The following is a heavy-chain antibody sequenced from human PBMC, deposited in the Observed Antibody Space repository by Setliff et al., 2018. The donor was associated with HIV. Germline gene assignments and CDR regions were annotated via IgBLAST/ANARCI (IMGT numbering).Heavy chain of an antibody. Sequence: GGSLRLSCAASGFIFNNYAMSWVRQAPGKGLEWVSVISGSGGSTYVADSVKGRFTISRDNSKNTLYLQMNSLRVEDAAVYYCAKGRSGYYNFDSWGQGTLVTVSS. V-gene: IGHV3-23*01. CDR2: ISGSGGST. CDR1: GFIFNNYA. D-gene: IGHD3-22*01. J-gene: IGHJ4*02. CDR3: AKGRSGYYNFDS.